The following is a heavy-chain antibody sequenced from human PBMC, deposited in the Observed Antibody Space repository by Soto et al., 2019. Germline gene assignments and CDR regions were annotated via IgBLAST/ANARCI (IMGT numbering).Heavy chain of an antibody. CDR1: GGSFSGYY. D-gene: IGHD6-13*01. V-gene: IGHV4-34*01. J-gene: IGHJ6*02. Sequence: QVQLQQWGAGLLKPSETLSLTCAVYGGSFSGYYWSWIRQPPGKGLEWIGEINHSGSTNYNPSLKSRVTISVDTSKNQFFLKLSSVTAADTAVYYCALADIAAAYGMDVWGQGTTVTVSS. CDR2: INHSGST. CDR3: ALADIAAAYGMDV.